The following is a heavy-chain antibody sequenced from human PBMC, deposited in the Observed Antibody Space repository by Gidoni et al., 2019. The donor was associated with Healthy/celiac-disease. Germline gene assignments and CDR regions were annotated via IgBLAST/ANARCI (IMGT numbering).Heavy chain of an antibody. CDR2: IKQDGSEK. CDR3: AREGYGENGMDV. J-gene: IGHJ6*02. D-gene: IGHD5-12*01. CDR1: GFTFSRYW. V-gene: IGHV3-7*03. Sequence: EVQLVESGGGLVQPGGALRLSCAASGFTFSRYWMSWVRQAPGKGLEWVANIKQDGSEKYYVDSVKGRFTISRDNANTSLYLQMNSLRAEDTAVYYCAREGYGENGMDVWGQGTTVTVSS.